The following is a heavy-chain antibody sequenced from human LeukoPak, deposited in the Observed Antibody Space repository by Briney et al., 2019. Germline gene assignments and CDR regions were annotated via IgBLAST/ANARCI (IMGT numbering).Heavy chain of an antibody. J-gene: IGHJ4*02. CDR3: ARDLYYGSGGYDGYYFYY. CDR2: INGDGTTT. D-gene: IGHD3-10*01. V-gene: IGHV3-74*01. Sequence: PGGSLRLSCVASGFTFSSHWLHWGRQAPGKGLMWVSRINGDGTTTTYADSVKGRFTISRDNAKNSLYLQMNSLRAEDTAVYYCARDLYYGSGGYDGYYFYYWGQATLATVSS. CDR1: GFTFSSHW.